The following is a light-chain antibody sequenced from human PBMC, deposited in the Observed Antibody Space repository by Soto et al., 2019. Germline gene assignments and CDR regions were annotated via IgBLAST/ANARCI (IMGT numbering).Light chain of an antibody. J-gene: IGKJ2*01. V-gene: IGKV3-11*01. Sequence: EIVLTQSPATLSLSPGERATLSCRASQSVSIHLAWYQQKPGQASRLLIYDASNRATGIPARFSGSGSGTDFTLTISSLEPADFALYYCQERSNWPLYTFGQGTKLEI. CDR2: DAS. CDR3: QERSNWPLYT. CDR1: QSVSIH.